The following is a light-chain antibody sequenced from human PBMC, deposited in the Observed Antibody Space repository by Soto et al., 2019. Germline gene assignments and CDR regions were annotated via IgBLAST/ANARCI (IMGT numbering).Light chain of an antibody. V-gene: IGKV3-15*01. CDR3: QQYNNWPST. J-gene: IGKJ1*01. Sequence: EIVMTQSPATLSVSPGERATLSCRASQSVTSNLAWYQQKPGHAPRLLIYGASTRATGIPARFRGSGSGTEFTLPISSLQSEDFAVYRCQQYNNWPSTVGLRTK. CDR2: GAS. CDR1: QSVTSN.